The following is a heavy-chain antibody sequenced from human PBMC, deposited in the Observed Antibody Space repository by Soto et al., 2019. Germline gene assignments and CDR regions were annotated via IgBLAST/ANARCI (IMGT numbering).Heavy chain of an antibody. CDR3: ARCQTSIAAAGRGGYYYYYYGMDV. J-gene: IGHJ6*02. CDR2: TYHSGST. Sequence: SETLSLTCAVSGGSISSSNWWSWVRQPPGKGLEWIGETYHSGSTNYNPSLKSRVTISVDKSKNQFSLKLSSVTAADTAVYYCARCQTSIAAAGRGGYYYYYYGMDVWGQGATVTVSS. V-gene: IGHV4-4*02. CDR1: GGSISSSNW. D-gene: IGHD6-13*01.